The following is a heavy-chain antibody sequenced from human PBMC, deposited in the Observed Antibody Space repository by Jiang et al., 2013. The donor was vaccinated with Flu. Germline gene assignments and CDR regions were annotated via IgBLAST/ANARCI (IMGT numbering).Heavy chain of an antibody. Sequence: KVSCNTSGYAFTGYYLHWVRQAPGQGLEWMGRIKPNSGDTVYAQNFQGRVSMTRDTSTSTAHMELSSLRSDDTAVYYCARGDYGDYLDYWGQGSLVTVSS. J-gene: IGHJ4*02. CDR1: GYAFTGYY. CDR2: IKPNSGDT. CDR3: ARGDYGDYLDY. V-gene: IGHV1-2*06. D-gene: IGHD4-17*01.